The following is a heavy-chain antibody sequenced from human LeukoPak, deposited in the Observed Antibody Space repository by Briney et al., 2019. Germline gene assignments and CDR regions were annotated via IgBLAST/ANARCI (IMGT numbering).Heavy chain of an antibody. V-gene: IGHV3-7*01. CDR2: IKQDGSEK. D-gene: IGHD1-26*01. CDR1: GFTFSHYW. J-gene: IGHJ4*02. CDR3: VRDGQSGSSREDDY. Sequence: GGSLGLSCAASGFTFSHYWMTWVRQAPGKGLEWVANIKQDGSEKYYVDSVKGRFTISRDNAKNSMYLQMDRLRAEDTAVYYCVRDGQSGSSREDDYWGQGTRVTVSS.